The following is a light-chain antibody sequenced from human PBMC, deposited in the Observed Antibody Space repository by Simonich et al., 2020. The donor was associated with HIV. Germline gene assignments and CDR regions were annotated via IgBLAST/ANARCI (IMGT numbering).Light chain of an antibody. CDR2: DAS. CDR1: QRVSRSY. Sequence: EIVLTQSPATLSLSPGERATLSCSASQRVSRSYLAWYQQTPGLAPRLLIYDASSRATGIPERFRGRGSGTDCTLTISRLEPEDFAVYYCQQYGSSPRWTFGQGTKVEMK. J-gene: IGKJ1*01. V-gene: IGKV3D-20*01. CDR3: QQYGSSPRWT.